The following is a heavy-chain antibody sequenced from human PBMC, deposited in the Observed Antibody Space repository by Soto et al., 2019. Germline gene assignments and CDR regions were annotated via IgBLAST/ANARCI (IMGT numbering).Heavy chain of an antibody. V-gene: IGHV4-34*01. J-gene: IGHJ6*02. CDR1: GGSFSGYY. CDR3: ARGRSDYDFWSGYYYYYYGMDV. CDR2: INHSGST. D-gene: IGHD3-3*01. Sequence: PSETLSLTCAVYGGSFSGYYWSWIRQPPGKGLEWIGEINHSGSTNYNPSLKSRVTISVDTSKNQFSLKLSSVTAADTAVYYCARGRSDYDFWSGYYYYYYGMDVWGQGTTVTVSS.